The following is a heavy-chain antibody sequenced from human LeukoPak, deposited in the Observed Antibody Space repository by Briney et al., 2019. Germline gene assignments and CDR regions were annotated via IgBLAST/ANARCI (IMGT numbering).Heavy chain of an antibody. D-gene: IGHD3-10*01. CDR1: GFTFSDHY. V-gene: IGHV3-72*01. Sequence: PGGSLRLSCAASGFTFSDHYMDWVRQAPGKGLEWVCRTRNKANSYTTDYAATVKGRLTISRDDSKNSLYLQMNSLKPEDTAVYYCSRVVVRGIIITEYYFDYWGQGTLVTVSS. J-gene: IGHJ4*02. CDR2: TRNKANSYTT. CDR3: SRVVVRGIIITEYYFDY.